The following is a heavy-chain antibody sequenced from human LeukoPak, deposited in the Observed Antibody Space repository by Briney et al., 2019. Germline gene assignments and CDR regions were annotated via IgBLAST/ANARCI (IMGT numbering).Heavy chain of an antibody. Sequence: PGGSLRLSCAASGFTFSSYSMNWVRQAPGKGLEWVSSISSSSSYIYYADSVKGRFTISRDNAKNSLYLQMNSLRAEDTAVYYCGRRFHSGDAFDIWGQGTMVTVSS. V-gene: IGHV3-21*01. J-gene: IGHJ3*02. CDR1: GFTFSSYS. CDR2: ISSSSSYI. CDR3: GRRFHSGDAFDI. D-gene: IGHD1-14*01.